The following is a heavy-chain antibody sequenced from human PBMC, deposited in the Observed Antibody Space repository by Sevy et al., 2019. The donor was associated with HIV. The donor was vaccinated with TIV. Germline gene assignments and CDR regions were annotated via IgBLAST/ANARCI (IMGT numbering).Heavy chain of an antibody. CDR2: TYYRSKWYS. CDR1: GDSVSSDTAA. V-gene: IGHV6-1*01. J-gene: IGHJ5*02. Sequence: SQTLSLTCAISGDSVSSDTAAWNWIRQSPSRGLEWLGRTYYRSKWYSDYASSVKGRITINPDTSKNQFSLQLNAVTPEDTAVYYCARAGLIVGATYWFDPWGQVTLVTVSP. D-gene: IGHD1-26*01. CDR3: ARAGLIVGATYWFDP.